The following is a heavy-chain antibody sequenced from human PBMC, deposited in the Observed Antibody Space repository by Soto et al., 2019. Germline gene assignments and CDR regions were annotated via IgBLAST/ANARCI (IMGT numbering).Heavy chain of an antibody. J-gene: IGHJ4*02. D-gene: IGHD2-2*02. CDR1: GYRFTSYW. V-gene: IGHV5-51*01. CDR2: IYLGDSNT. CDR3: ARQEYCSSTSCYTVDS. Sequence: GESLKISCKGSGYRFTSYWIGWVRQMPGKGLEWMGIIYLGDSNTRYSPSFQGQVTISADKSISTAYLQWSSLKASDTAIYYCARQEYCSSTSCYTVDSWGQGTLVTVSS.